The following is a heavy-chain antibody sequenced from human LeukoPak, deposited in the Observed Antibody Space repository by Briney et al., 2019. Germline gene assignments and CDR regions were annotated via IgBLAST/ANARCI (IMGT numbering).Heavy chain of an antibody. D-gene: IGHD6-13*01. CDR2: IKQDGSEK. J-gene: IGHJ4*02. V-gene: IGHV3-7*01. CDR1: GFPFSTFW. CDR3: ARDSAGNDY. Sequence: GGSLRLSCAASGFPFSTFWMSWVGRAPGKGLEWVANIKQDGSEKYYVDSVKGRFTISRDNAKNSLYLQMNSLRAEDTAMYYCARDSAGNDYWGQGTLVTVSS.